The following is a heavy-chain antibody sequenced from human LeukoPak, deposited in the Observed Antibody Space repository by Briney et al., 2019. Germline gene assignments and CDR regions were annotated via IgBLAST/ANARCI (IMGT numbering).Heavy chain of an antibody. Sequence: SETLSLLCTVCGGSIRSYYGSWILQPPGKGLEWIGYIYYSGSTNYNPSLKSRVTILVDTSKNQFSLKLSSVTAADTAVYHCARGSPPGGSGSYVNWFDPWGEGTLVTVSS. CDR3: ARGSPPGGSGSYVNWFDP. CDR2: IYYSGST. CDR1: GGSIRSYY. J-gene: IGHJ5*02. D-gene: IGHD3-10*01. V-gene: IGHV4-59*01.